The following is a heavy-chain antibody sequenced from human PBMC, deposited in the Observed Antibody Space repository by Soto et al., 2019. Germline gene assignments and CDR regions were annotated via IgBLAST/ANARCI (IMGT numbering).Heavy chain of an antibody. J-gene: IGHJ6*02. CDR2: IIPIFGTA. CDR1: GGTFSSYA. Sequence: ASVKVSCKASGGTFSSYAISWVRQAPGQGLEWMGGIIPIFGTANYAQKFQGRVTITADESTSTAYMGLSSLRSEDTAVYYCARGTGLGTVTPYYYYGMDVWGQGTTVTVSS. D-gene: IGHD4-4*01. CDR3: ARGTGLGTVTPYYYYGMDV. V-gene: IGHV1-69*13.